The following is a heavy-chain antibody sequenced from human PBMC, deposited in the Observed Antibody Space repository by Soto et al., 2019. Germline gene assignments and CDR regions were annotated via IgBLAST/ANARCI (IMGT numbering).Heavy chain of an antibody. CDR3: AKDGNWLDVYFDV. D-gene: IGHD6-19*01. J-gene: IGHJ4*02. CDR1: GIEFSNYA. Sequence: GGSLRLACVASGIEFSNYAMSWVRQAPGKGLEWVSISSASGRSRYHADSVKGRFTISRDNSKNTLYLHMTNLRAEDTAVYYCAKDGNWLDVYFDVWGQGTPVTVSS. V-gene: IGHV3-23*01. CDR2: SSASGRSR.